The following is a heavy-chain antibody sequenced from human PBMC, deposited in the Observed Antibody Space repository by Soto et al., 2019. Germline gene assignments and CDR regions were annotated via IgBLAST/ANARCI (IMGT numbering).Heavy chain of an antibody. V-gene: IGHV4-31*03. CDR3: ARGRQRPSAAYKGHGYYGMDV. CDR2: IYDSGST. Sequence: SQAVSLTCTVSGGSISRSGYFWSWIRQHPGKGLEWIGYIYDSGSTYYNPSLKSRVSLSVDTSKNQFSLNLTSVTTADTALYYCARGRQRPSAAYKGHGYYGMDVWGQGTTVTVSS. D-gene: IGHD2-2*01. J-gene: IGHJ6*02. CDR1: GGSISRSGYF.